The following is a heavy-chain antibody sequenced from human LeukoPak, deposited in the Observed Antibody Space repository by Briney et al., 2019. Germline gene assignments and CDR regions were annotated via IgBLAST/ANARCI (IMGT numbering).Heavy chain of an antibody. CDR2: IYSAGST. D-gene: IGHD6-19*01. V-gene: IGHV3-66*01. Sequence: PGGSLRLSCAASGITVSSNFMTWVRQAPGKWLEWVSVIYSAGSTDYADSVKGRFTISSDSSKNTLYLQMNSLRAEDTAVYYCATSKYSSGWYYFEYWGQGTLVTVSS. CDR3: ATSKYSSGWYYFEY. J-gene: IGHJ4*02. CDR1: GITVSSNF.